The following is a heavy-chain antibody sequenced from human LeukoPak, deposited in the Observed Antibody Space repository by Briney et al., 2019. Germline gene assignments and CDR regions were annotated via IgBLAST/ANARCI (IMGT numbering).Heavy chain of an antibody. Sequence: GGSLRLSCAASGFTVSSNYMSWVRQAPGKGLEWVSVIYSGGSTYYADSVKGRFTISRDNSKNTLYLQMNSLRAEDTAVYYCARRPDYGDSVRSPGAFDIWGQGTMVTVSS. J-gene: IGHJ3*02. CDR3: ARRPDYGDSVRSPGAFDI. D-gene: IGHD4-17*01. CDR2: IYSGGST. CDR1: GFTVSSNY. V-gene: IGHV3-53*01.